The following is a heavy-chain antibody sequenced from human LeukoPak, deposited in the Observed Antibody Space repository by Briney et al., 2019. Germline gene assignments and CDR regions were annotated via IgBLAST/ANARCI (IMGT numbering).Heavy chain of an antibody. CDR3: ARDCGILRIDCGDSLDI. D-gene: IGHD2-21*01. CDR2: IKQDGSEK. J-gene: IGHJ3*02. V-gene: IGHV3-7*03. CDR1: GFTFSSYW. Sequence: GGSLRLSCAASGFTFSSYWMHWVRQAPGKGLEWVANIKQDGSEKYYVDSVKGRFSISRDNARNSLHLQMNSLRAEDTAVYYCARDCGILRIDCGDSLDIWGQGTMVTVSS.